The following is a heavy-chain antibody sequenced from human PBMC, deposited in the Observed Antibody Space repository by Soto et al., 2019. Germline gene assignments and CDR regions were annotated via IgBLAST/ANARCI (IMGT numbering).Heavy chain of an antibody. CDR2: ISSSSSYI. Sequence: GGSLRLSCAASGFTFSSYSMNWVRQAPGKGLEWVSSISSSSSYIYYADSVKGRFTISRDNAKNSLYLQMNSLRAEDTAVYYWARVPRPINDAFDIWGQGTMVTVSS. V-gene: IGHV3-21*01. J-gene: IGHJ3*02. CDR3: ARVPRPINDAFDI. CDR1: GFTFSSYS. D-gene: IGHD5-12*01.